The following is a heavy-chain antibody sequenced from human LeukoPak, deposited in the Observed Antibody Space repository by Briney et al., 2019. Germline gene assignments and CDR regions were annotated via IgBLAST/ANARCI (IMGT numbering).Heavy chain of an antibody. Sequence: GRSLRLSCAASGFTFSSYAMHWVRQAPGKGLEWVAVISYDGSNKYYADSVKGRFTISRDNSKNTLYLQMNSLRAEDTAVYYCARDQRIRSLGYWGQGTLVTVSS. CDR1: GFTFSSYA. J-gene: IGHJ4*02. D-gene: IGHD2/OR15-2a*01. CDR2: ISYDGSNK. V-gene: IGHV3-30-3*01. CDR3: ARDQRIRSLGY.